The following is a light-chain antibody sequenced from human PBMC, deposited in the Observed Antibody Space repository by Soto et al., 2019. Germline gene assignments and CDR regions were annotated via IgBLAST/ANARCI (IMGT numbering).Light chain of an antibody. CDR1: QSLVYVDGNTY. CDR3: NRLTVYLIT. V-gene: IGKV2-30*01. CDR2: KVS. Sequence: DVVMTQSPLSLPVTLGQPASISCRSSQSLVYVDGNTYLNWFQQRPGQSPRRLIYKVSNRDSGVPDRFSGSGSGTDFTLRISRVEAEDVGLTIVNRLTVYLITLGQGTRLEIK. J-gene: IGKJ5*01.